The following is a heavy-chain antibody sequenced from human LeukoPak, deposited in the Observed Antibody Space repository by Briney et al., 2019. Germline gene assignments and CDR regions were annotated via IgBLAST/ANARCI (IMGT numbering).Heavy chain of an antibody. CDR1: GFTFSSYW. Sequence: PGGSLRLSCAASGFTFSSYWMHWVRQAPGKGLVWVSRINSDGSSTSYADSVKGRFTISRDNAKNTLYLQMNSLRAEDTAVYYCARRDSSGDAFDIWGQGTMVTVSS. J-gene: IGHJ3*02. V-gene: IGHV3-74*01. D-gene: IGHD3-22*01. CDR2: INSDGSST. CDR3: ARRDSSGDAFDI.